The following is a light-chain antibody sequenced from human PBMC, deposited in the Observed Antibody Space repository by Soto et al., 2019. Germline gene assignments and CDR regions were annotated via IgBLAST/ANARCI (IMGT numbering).Light chain of an antibody. J-gene: IGLJ2*01. V-gene: IGLV1-44*01. CDR1: SSNIGSNT. CDR2: STN. Sequence: QPVLTQPPSASGTPGQRVTISCSGSSSNIGSNTVNWYQQLPGSAPKLLMYSTNQRPSGVPDRFSGSKSGTSASLAISGLQSEDEDDYYCAAWDGSLNVVLFGGGTKVTVL. CDR3: AAWDGSLNVVL.